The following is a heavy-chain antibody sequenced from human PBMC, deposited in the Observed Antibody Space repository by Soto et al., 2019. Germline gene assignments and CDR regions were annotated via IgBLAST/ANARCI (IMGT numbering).Heavy chain of an antibody. CDR3: ARTKNRGRIAAAGTLGCYGMDV. CDR1: GYSFTSYW. D-gene: IGHD6-13*01. J-gene: IGHJ6*02. V-gene: IGHV5-51*01. Sequence: GESLRISCKGSGYSFTSYWIGWVRQMPGKGLEWMGIIYPGDSDTRYSPSFQGQVTISADKSISTAYLQWSSLKASDTAMYYCARTKNRGRIAAAGTLGCYGMDVWGQGTTVTVSS. CDR2: IYPGDSDT.